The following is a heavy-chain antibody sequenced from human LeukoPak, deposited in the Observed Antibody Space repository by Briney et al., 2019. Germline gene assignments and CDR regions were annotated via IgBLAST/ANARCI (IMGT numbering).Heavy chain of an antibody. J-gene: IGHJ4*02. CDR2: IKPDGSEK. CDR1: GFTLSTYW. Sequence: GGSLRLSCVASGFTLSTYWMTWVRQAPGKGLEWVANIKPDGSEKYFVDSVRGRFTISRDNVKNSLYLQMNSLRAEDTAVYYCVREPQAEYYFDYWGQGTLVTVSS. D-gene: IGHD1-14*01. CDR3: VREPQAEYYFDY. V-gene: IGHV3-7*01.